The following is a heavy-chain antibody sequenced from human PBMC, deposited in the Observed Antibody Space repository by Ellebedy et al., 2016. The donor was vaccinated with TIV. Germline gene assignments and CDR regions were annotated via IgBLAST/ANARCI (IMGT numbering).Heavy chain of an antibody. CDR3: ARGDNYFYDSSGYYYSY. CDR2: INPTSGNS. J-gene: IGHJ4*02. D-gene: IGHD3-22*01. V-gene: IGHV1-46*01. Sequence: ASVMVSCKASGYTFTSYFLYWVRQTPGQGLEWMGMINPTSGNSNFAQKFQDRVTVTRDTSTSTVYMELSSLRSEDTAVYYCARGDNYFYDSSGYYYSYWGQGTLVTVSS. CDR1: GYTFTSYF.